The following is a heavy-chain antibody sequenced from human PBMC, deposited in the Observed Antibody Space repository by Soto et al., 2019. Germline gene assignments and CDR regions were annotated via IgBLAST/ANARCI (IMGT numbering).Heavy chain of an antibody. D-gene: IGHD3-10*01. CDR3: ARERVSWFGDLLPLGLDV. CDR2: FHDSGKT. Sequence: SETLSLTCTVSGDSFSNFYWSWIRQSPGKGLEWIGYFHDSGKTGYNPSLENRVSIVLGTSGNQFSLKLSSVTAADTAIYYCARERVSWFGDLLPLGLDVWGQGTMVTVSS. J-gene: IGHJ6*02. CDR1: GDSFSNFY. V-gene: IGHV4-59*01.